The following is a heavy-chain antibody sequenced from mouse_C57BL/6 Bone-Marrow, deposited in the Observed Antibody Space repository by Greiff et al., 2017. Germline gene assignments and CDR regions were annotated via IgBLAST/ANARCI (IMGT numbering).Heavy chain of an antibody. J-gene: IGHJ3*01. CDR2: IYPRSGNT. CDR1: GYTFTSYG. V-gene: IGHV1-81*01. CDR3: ARGAY. Sequence: VQLQQSGAELARPGASVKLSCKASGYTFTSYGMSWVKQRPEQGLEWIGEIYPRSGNTYYTEKFKGKATLTADKSSNTAYMELRSLTSEASAVYICARGAYWGQGTLVTVSA.